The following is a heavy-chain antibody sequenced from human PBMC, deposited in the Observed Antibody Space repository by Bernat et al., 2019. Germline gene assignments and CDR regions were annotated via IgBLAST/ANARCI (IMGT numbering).Heavy chain of an antibody. CDR2: SKSKKTGGTT. CDR3: TTETVDFEEDSGGFDY. D-gene: IGHD2-15*01. V-gene: IGHV3-15*01. J-gene: IGHJ4*02. CDR1: AG. Sequence: AGRTGGRKAEGKGREGGGRSKSKKTGGTTAYAVPVRGRFTISRDDSTNTLYLQLNSLKTEDTAVYYCTTETVDFEEDSGGFDYWGQGTLVTVSS.